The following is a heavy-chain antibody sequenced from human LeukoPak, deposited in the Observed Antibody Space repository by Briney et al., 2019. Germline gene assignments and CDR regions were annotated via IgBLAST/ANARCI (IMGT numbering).Heavy chain of an antibody. CDR2: ISGSGGST. D-gene: IGHD1-1*01. Sequence: GGSLRLSCAASGFTFSSYAVSWVRQAPGKGLEWVSAISGSGGSTYYADSVKGRFTISRDNSKNTLYLQMNSLRAEDTAVYYCAKALSYWNYFDYWGQGTLVTVSS. J-gene: IGHJ4*02. V-gene: IGHV3-23*01. CDR3: AKALSYWNYFDY. CDR1: GFTFSSYA.